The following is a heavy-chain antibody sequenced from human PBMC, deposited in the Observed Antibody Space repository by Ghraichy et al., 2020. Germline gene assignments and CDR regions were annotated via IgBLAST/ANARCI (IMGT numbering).Heavy chain of an antibody. CDR1: GYDFTGYY. CDR3: ARAQVGY. D-gene: IGHD1-26*01. CDR2: INPNTGGT. J-gene: IGHJ4*02. Sequence: ASVKVSCKASGYDFTGYYMHWVQQAPGQGLEWMGWINPNTGGTNYAQEFQGRVTMTRDTSISTAYMELSSLRSDDTALYYCARAQVGYWGQGTLVTVSS. V-gene: IGHV1-2*02.